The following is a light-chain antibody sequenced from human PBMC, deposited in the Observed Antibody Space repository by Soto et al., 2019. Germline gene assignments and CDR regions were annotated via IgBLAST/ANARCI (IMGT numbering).Light chain of an antibody. J-gene: IGKJ4*01. CDR3: QQYSSFLT. CDR1: KRISRW. Sequence: DIRMSQSPSPLSASVGDRVTITCRASKRISRWLAWTQQKRGKAPKLLIYDASNLQSGVSSSFSGSGSGTEFTLIIPRLQPDDFATYYHQQYSSFLTFGGGTKVEI. V-gene: IGKV1-5*01. CDR2: DAS.